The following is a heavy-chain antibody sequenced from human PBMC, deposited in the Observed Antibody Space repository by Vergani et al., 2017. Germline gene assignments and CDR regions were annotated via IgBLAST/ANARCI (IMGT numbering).Heavy chain of an antibody. Sequence: QVQLVQSGAEVKKPGSSVKVSCKASGGTFSSYTISWVRQAPGQGLEWMGRIIPTLGIANYAQKFQGRVTITADKSTSTAYMELSSLRSEDTAVYYCAREGSGSYYNYYYGMDVWGQXP. D-gene: IGHD3-10*01. V-gene: IGHV1-69*08. J-gene: IGHJ6*02. CDR1: GGTFSSYT. CDR3: AREGSGSYYNYYYGMDV. CDR2: IIPTLGIA.